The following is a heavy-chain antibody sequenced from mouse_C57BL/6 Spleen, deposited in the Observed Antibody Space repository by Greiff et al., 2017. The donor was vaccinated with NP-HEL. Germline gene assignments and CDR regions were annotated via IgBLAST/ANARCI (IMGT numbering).Heavy chain of an antibody. D-gene: IGHD1-1*01. J-gene: IGHJ4*01. CDR2: INPNYGTT. Sequence: EVQLQESGPELVKPGASVKISCTASGYSFTDYNMNWVKQSNGQSLEWIGVINPNYGTTSYNQKFKGKATLTVDQSSSTAYMQLNSLTSEDSAVYYCARWGYGSNDAMDYWGQGTSVTVSS. CDR1: GYSFTDYN. CDR3: ARWGYGSNDAMDY. V-gene: IGHV1-39*01.